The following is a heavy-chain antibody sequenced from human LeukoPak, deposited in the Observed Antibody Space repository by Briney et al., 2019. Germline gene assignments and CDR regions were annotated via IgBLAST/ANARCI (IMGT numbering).Heavy chain of an antibody. CDR2: INPSGGST. D-gene: IGHD6-19*01. J-gene: IGHJ3*02. CDR3: ARPGPPIAVAGQDDAFDI. Sequence: ASVKVSCKASGYTFTSYYMHWVRQAPGQGLEWMGIINPSGGSTSYAQKFQGRVTMTRDTSTSTVYMELSSLRSEDTAVYYCARPGPPIAVAGQDDAFDIWGQGTMVTVSS. V-gene: IGHV1-46*01. CDR1: GYTFTSYY.